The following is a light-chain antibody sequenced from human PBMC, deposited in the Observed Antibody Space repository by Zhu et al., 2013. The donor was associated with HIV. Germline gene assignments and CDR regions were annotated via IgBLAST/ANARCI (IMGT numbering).Light chain of an antibody. CDR3: QVWDSGTEHYV. CDR2: DDS. Sequence: SYVLTQPPSLSVAPGKTASITCGGNTLGSRSVHWYQQRPGQAPVLVIYDDSARPSGIPERFSGSNSGDTATLTISRAEAGDEADYYCQVWDSGTEHYVFGTGT. V-gene: IGLV3-21*04. CDR1: TLGSRS. J-gene: IGLJ1*01.